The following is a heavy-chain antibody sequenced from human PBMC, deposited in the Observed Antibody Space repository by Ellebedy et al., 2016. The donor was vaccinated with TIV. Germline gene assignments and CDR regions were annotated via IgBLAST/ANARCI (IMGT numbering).Heavy chain of an antibody. CDR1: GGSISRSRYY. V-gene: IGHV4-39*07. CDR3: ARDRFGITTRGYYHYGMDV. Sequence: MPSETLSLTCTVSGGSISRSRYYWGWIRQPPGKGLEWIVSMFYSGSTYYNPSLKSRVTISVDTSKNQVSLKLSAVTAADTAVYYCARDRFGITTRGYYHYGMDVWGQGTTVTVSS. CDR2: MFYSGST. J-gene: IGHJ6*02. D-gene: IGHD1-14*01.